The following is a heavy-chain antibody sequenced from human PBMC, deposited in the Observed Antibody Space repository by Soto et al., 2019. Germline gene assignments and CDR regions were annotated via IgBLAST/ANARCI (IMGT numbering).Heavy chain of an antibody. J-gene: IGHJ6*02. CDR2: IIPTFGTG. Sequence: QVLLVQSGPEVKKPGSSVKVSCKASGGTFNNYAINWVRQAPGKGLEWMGGIIPTFGTGNHAQKFQGRVTITADESKTTAYLELNRLRAEDTAIYYWASVDGTLVRGGLSSPCEMDVWGQWTTVIVSS. CDR1: GGTFNNYA. V-gene: IGHV1-69*01. CDR3: ASVDGTLVRGGLSSPCEMDV. D-gene: IGHD3-10*01.